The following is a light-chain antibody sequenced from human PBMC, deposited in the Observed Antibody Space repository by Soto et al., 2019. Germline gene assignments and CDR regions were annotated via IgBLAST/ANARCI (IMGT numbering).Light chain of an antibody. Sequence: DIQMTQSPSSLSASVGDRVTITCRASQGFSNHLAWYQQKPGNAPKLLIYAASTMPSGVPSRFSGSGSGTALTITISGLQPEDVAFYYRRTNNRPPLTFGGGTRVEIK. V-gene: IGKV1-27*01. J-gene: IGKJ4*01. CDR2: AAS. CDR1: QGFSNH. CDR3: RTNNRPPLT.